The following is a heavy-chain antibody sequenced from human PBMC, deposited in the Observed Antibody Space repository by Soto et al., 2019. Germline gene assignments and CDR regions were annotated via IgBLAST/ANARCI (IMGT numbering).Heavy chain of an antibody. CDR2: ISAYNGNT. CDR1: GYTFTSYG. V-gene: IGHV1-18*01. Sequence: QVQLVQSGAEVKKPGASVKVSCKASGYTFTSYGISWVRQAPGQGLEWMGWISAYNGNTNYAQKLQGRVTMTTDTSTSTAYMELRSLRSDDTAVYYCARVPPTYMVRGVINWFAPWGQGTLVTVSS. J-gene: IGHJ5*02. CDR3: ARVPPTYMVRGVINWFAP. D-gene: IGHD3-10*01.